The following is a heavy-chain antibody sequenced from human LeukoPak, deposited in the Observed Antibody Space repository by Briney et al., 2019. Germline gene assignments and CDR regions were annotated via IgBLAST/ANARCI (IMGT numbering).Heavy chain of an antibody. J-gene: IGHJ3*02. V-gene: IGHV3-66*01. Sequence: GGSLRLSCAALGFTVSRTYMRWVRQAPGKGLEWVSVIYEGGDIYYADSVRGRFAISRDNSKDTVYLQMNGLRGEDTAVYYCARDPSGTGTGFDIWGQGTMVTVSS. CDR3: ARDPSGTGTGFDI. D-gene: IGHD3/OR15-3a*01. CDR2: IYEGGDI. CDR1: GFTVSRTY.